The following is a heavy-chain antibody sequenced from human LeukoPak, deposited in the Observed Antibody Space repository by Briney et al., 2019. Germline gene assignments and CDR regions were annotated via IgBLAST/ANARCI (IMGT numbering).Heavy chain of an antibody. J-gene: IGHJ4*02. CDR2: IYDSGTS. CDR3: ARAPSYYFDTSGYFDS. D-gene: IGHD3-22*01. V-gene: IGHV4-59*01. Sequence: SETLSLTCTVSGGSISSYYWSWIRQPLGKGLEWIGYIYDSGTSNYNPSLKSRVTISLDTSKNQFSLRLSSVIAADTAMYYCARAPSYYFDTSGYFDSWGQGTLVTVSS. CDR1: GGSISSYY.